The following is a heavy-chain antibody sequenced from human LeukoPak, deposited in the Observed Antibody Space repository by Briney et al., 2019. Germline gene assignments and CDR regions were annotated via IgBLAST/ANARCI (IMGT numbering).Heavy chain of an antibody. D-gene: IGHD3-22*01. J-gene: IGHJ4*02. Sequence: SETLSLTCTVSGGSISSYYWSWIRQPPGKGLECIGYIYYSGSTNYNPSLKSRVTISVDTSKNQFSLKLSSVTAADAAVYYCARRTYFYDSSGYYFDYWGQGTLVTVSS. V-gene: IGHV4-59*01. CDR3: ARRTYFYDSSGYYFDY. CDR1: GGSISSYY. CDR2: IYYSGST.